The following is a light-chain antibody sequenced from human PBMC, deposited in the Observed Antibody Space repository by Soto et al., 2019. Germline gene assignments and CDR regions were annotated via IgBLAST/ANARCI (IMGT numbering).Light chain of an antibody. V-gene: IGKV3-20*01. J-gene: IGKJ1*01. CDR3: QQYGGSPRT. CDR1: QSISSAY. CDR2: GPS. Sequence: EIVLTQSPGTLSLSPGERATLSCRASQSISSAYLAWYQQKRGQAPRLLISGPSSRATGIPDRFSFSGSGADFTLTISKLEPEDFAVYYCQQYGGSPRTFGQGTKVEIK.